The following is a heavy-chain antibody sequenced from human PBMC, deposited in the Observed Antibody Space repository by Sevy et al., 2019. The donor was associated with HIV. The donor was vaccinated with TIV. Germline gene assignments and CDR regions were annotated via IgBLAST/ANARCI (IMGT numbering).Heavy chain of an antibody. CDR1: GFIFSSHW. Sequence: GGSLRLSCAGSGFIFSSHWMTWVRQAPGKGLEWVANIKQDGSEKYYVASVKGRFTISRDNAKNSLSLQMNSLRVEDTAMYYCASDYSWGQGTLVTVSS. V-gene: IGHV3-7*01. CDR3: ASDYS. CDR2: IKQDGSEK. J-gene: IGHJ4*02.